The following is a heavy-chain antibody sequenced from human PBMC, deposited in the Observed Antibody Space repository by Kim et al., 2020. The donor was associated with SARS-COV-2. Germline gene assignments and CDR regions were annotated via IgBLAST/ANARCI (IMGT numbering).Heavy chain of an antibody. CDR1: GGSFSGYY. CDR3: ARSRYHDPSSFWVRFGP. Sequence: SETLSLTCAVYGGSFSGYYWSWIRQPPGKGREWIGEFYHSGTTKYNPSLKSRVTISLDTAKNQFPLKLSSVTAADTAVYFCARSRYHDPSSFWVRFGPWG. V-gene: IGHV4-34*01. J-gene: IGHJ5*02. D-gene: IGHD6-13*01. CDR2: FYHSGTT.